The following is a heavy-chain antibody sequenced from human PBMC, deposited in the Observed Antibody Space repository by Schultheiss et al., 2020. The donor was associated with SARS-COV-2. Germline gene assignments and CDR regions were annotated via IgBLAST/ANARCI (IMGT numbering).Heavy chain of an antibody. Sequence: SETLSLTCTVSDGSISGYYWSWIRQPPGKGLEWIGYIYYSGSTNYNPSLKSRVTISVDTSKNQFSLKLSSVTAADTAVYYCARPSSRGVFDYWGQGTLVTVSS. V-gene: IGHV4-59*08. J-gene: IGHJ4*02. D-gene: IGHD6-13*01. CDR2: IYYSGST. CDR3: ARPSSRGVFDY. CDR1: DGSISGYY.